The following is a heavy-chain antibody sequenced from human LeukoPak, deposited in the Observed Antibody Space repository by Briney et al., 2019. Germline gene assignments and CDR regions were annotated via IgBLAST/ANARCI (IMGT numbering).Heavy chain of an antibody. D-gene: IGHD3-10*01. CDR2: IWCDGNNK. Sequence: PGGSLRLSCAASGFTFTIYAMSWVRQAPGKGLEWVSVIWCDGNNKYYADSVKGRFTISRDNSKSTLYLQMNSLRAEDTAVYYCARDLTLRNALGSFDYWGQGTLVTVSP. CDR1: GFTFTIYA. CDR3: ARDLTLRNALGSFDY. V-gene: IGHV3-33*08. J-gene: IGHJ4*02.